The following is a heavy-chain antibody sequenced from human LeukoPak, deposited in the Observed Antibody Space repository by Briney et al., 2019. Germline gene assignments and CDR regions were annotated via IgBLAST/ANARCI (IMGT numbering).Heavy chain of an antibody. J-gene: IGHJ4*02. D-gene: IGHD3-16*02. CDR3: ARGSRYDYVWGSYRDHNFDY. CDR1: GGSFSGYY. Sequence: SETPSLTCAVYGGSFSGYYWSWIRQPPGKGLEWIGEINHSGSTNYNPSLKSRVTISVDTSKNQFSLKLSSVTAADTAVYYCARGSRYDYVWGSYRDHNFDYWGQGTLVTVSS. CDR2: INHSGST. V-gene: IGHV4-34*01.